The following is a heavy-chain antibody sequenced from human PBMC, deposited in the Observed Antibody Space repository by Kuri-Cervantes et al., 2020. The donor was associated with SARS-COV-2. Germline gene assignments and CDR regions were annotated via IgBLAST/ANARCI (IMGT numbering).Heavy chain of an antibody. D-gene: IGHD3-10*01. CDR2: IYYSGST. Sequence: SETLSLTCTVSGGSISSYYWSWIRQPPGKGLEWIGYIYYSGSTNYNPSLKSRVTISVDTSKNQFSLKLSSVTAADTAVYYCARGITMVRGVPWYFDLWGRGTLVTVSS. CDR3: ARGITMVRGVPWYFDL. J-gene: IGHJ2*01. CDR1: GGSISSYY. V-gene: IGHV4-59*12.